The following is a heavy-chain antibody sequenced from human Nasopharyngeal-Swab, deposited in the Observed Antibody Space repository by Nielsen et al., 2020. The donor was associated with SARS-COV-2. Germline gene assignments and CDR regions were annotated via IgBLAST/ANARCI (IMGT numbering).Heavy chain of an antibody. V-gene: IGHV3-30*03. CDR2: IAHDASNE. D-gene: IGHD4-17*01. J-gene: IGHJ4*02. CDR1: GFTFSSFC. Sequence: GESLKISCAASGFTFSSFCMHWVRQAPGKGLEWVAFIAHDASNEYYGNSVKGQFSISRASSKNTLDLQMDRLRGEDTAVYYCARDAPAHYGAFYWGRGTLVTVSS. CDR3: ARDAPAHYGAFY.